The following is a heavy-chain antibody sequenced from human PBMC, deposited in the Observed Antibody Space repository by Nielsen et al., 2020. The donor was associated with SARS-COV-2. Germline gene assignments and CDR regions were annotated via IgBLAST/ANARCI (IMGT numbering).Heavy chain of an antibody. V-gene: IGHV1-2*06. CDR2: INPNSGGT. D-gene: IGHD3-3*01. J-gene: IGHJ4*02. CDR1: GYTFTGYY. Sequence: SVNVSCKASGYTFTGYYMHWVRQAPGQGLEWMGRINPNSGGTNYAQKFQGRVTMTRDTSISTAYMELSRLRSDDTAVYYCAALLITSREPCWGQGTLVTVSS. CDR3: AALLITSREPC.